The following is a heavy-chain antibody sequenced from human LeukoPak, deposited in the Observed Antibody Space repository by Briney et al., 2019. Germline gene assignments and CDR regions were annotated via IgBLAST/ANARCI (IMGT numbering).Heavy chain of an antibody. CDR2: INHSGST. D-gene: IGHD3-22*01. CDR1: GGSFSGYY. Sequence: PSETLSLTCAVYGGSFSGYYWSWIRQPPGKGLEWIGEINHSGSTNYNPSLKSRVTISVDTSKNQFSLKLSSVTAADTAVYYCARDGYYYDSSGYRHWGQGTLVTVSS. CDR3: ARDGYYYDSSGYRH. V-gene: IGHV4-34*01. J-gene: IGHJ4*02.